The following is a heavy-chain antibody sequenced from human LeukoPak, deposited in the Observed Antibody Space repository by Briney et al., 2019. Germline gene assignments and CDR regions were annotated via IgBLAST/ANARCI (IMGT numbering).Heavy chain of an antibody. CDR2: INHSGST. Sequence: PSETLSLTCAVYGGSFSGYYWSWIRQPPGKGLEWIGEINHSGSTNYNPSLKSRVTISADTSKNQFSLKLSSVTAADTAVYYCARHRCSGGSCYPMNWFDPWGQGTLVTVSS. CDR3: ARHRCSGGSCYPMNWFDP. CDR1: GGSFSGYY. V-gene: IGHV4-34*01. J-gene: IGHJ5*02. D-gene: IGHD2-15*01.